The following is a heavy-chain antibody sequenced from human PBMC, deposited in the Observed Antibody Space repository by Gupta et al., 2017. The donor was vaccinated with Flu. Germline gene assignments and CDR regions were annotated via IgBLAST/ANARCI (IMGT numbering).Heavy chain of an antibody. V-gene: IGHV4-38-2*01. Sequence: QVQLQPSGPGMVKPSEPLSLTCAVSGYAISSGYYWGWIRPPPETGLEWIGRLFHTGSTINNPYLQSRVSRSVATSKNQFSLNLTSVTAADTAVEYGGRANSFYYTGWYILDHWGQGTRGTVSS. J-gene: IGHJ4*02. CDR1: GYAISSGYY. CDR3: GRANSFYYTGWYILDH. D-gene: IGHD3-3*01. CDR2: LFHTGST.